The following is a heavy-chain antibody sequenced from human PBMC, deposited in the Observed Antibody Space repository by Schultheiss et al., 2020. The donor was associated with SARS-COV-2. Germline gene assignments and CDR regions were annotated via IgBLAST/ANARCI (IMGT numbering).Heavy chain of an antibody. CDR2: ISCDGSKT. Sequence: GGSLRLSCAASGFTFSSYSMNWVRQAPGKGLEWVAVISCDGSKTYYADSVKGRFTISRDNSKNTLYLQMNSLRAEDTAVYYCARELYQLLYYGMDVWGQGTTVTVSS. V-gene: IGHV3-30*03. CDR1: GFTFSSYS. D-gene: IGHD2-2*01. CDR3: ARELYQLLYYGMDV. J-gene: IGHJ6*02.